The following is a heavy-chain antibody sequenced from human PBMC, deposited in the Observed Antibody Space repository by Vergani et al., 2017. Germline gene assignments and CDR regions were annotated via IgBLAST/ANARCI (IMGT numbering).Heavy chain of an antibody. CDR1: GFTFSSYG. D-gene: IGHD3-22*01. Sequence: VQLLESGGGLVQPGRSLRLSCAASGFTFSSYGMHWVRQAPGKGLEWVAVIWYDGSNKYYADSVKGRFTISRDNSKNTLYLQMNSLRAEDTAVYYCARKSSYYDSSGYYYFDYWGQGTLVTVSS. CDR3: ARKSSYYDSSGYYYFDY. J-gene: IGHJ4*02. V-gene: IGHV3-33*01. CDR2: IWYDGSNK.